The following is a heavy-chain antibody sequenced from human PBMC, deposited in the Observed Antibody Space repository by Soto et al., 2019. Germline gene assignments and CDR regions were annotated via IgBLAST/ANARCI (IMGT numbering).Heavy chain of an antibody. D-gene: IGHD2-21*02. Sequence: GGSLRLSCVASGFTFRSYAMHWVRQAPGKGLEWVAFISYDGGDKDYANSVKGRFTISRDNSKNTLYLQMNSLRIEDTTVYYCARETDGMDVWGQGTTVTVSS. J-gene: IGHJ6*02. V-gene: IGHV3-30-3*01. CDR3: ARETDGMDV. CDR2: ISYDGGDK. CDR1: GFTFRSYA.